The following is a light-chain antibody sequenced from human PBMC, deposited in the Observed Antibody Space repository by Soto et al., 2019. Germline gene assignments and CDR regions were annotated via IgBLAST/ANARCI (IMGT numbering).Light chain of an antibody. J-gene: IGKJ5*01. Sequence: EIVMTQSPATLSVSPGERATLSRRASQSVSSSYLAWYQQKPGQAPRLLIYGASSRATGIPDRFSGSGSGTDFTLTISRLEPEDFAVYYCQQYGSSPPITFGQGTRLEIK. V-gene: IGKV3-20*01. CDR1: QSVSSSY. CDR2: GAS. CDR3: QQYGSSPPIT.